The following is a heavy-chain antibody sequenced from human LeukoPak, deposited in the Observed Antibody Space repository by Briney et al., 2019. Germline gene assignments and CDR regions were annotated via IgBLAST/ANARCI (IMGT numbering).Heavy chain of an antibody. CDR3: ARQGGYSYGKGLLTYYYYYGMDV. CDR2: IYYSGST. D-gene: IGHD5-18*01. CDR1: GGSISSSSYY. J-gene: IGHJ6*02. V-gene: IGHV4-39*01. Sequence: PSETLSLTCTVSGGSISSSSYYWGWIRQPPGTGLEWIGSIYYSGSTYYNPSLKSRVTIPVDTSKNQFSLKLSSVTAADTAVYYCARQGGYSYGKGLLTYYYYYGMDVWGQGTTVTVSS.